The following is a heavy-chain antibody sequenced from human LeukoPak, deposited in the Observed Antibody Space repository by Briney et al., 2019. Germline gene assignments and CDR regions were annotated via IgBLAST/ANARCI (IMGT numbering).Heavy chain of an antibody. D-gene: IGHD5-24*01. J-gene: IGHJ4*02. V-gene: IGHV3-66*01. CDR1: GFTVSSNY. CDR3: AKDGDGYNEGAFDY. Sequence: GGSLRLSCAASGFTVSSNYMSWVRQAPGKGLEWVSVIYSGGSTYYADSVKGRFTISRDNSKNTLYLQMNSLRAEDTAVYYCAKDGDGYNEGAFDYWGQGTLVTVSS. CDR2: IYSGGST.